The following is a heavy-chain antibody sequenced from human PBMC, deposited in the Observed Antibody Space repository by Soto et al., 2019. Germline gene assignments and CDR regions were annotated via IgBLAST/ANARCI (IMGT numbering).Heavy chain of an antibody. J-gene: IGHJ4*01. Sequence: QVQLVQSGAEVKKPGASVKVSCKASGYTFTSYAMHWVRQAPGQRLEWMGWINAGNGNTKYSQKFQGRVNITRDTSGRTTYLAASSLRSEEQAVYFWARSKGSVRDYWGQGTLVTVSS. V-gene: IGHV1-3*01. CDR1: GYTFTSYA. CDR3: ARSKGSVRDY. D-gene: IGHD3-10*01. CDR2: INAGNGNT.